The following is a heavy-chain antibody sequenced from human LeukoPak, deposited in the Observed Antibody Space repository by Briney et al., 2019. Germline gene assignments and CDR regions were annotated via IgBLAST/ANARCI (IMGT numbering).Heavy chain of an antibody. CDR1: GFTFSGYA. J-gene: IGHJ4*02. D-gene: IGHD3-9*01. CDR3: AKCLTGSKTINDY. CDR2: ISGSGGST. Sequence: TGGSLRLSCAASGFTFSGYAMSWVRQAPGKGLEWVSAISGSGGSTYYADSVKGRFTISRDNSKNTLYLQMNSLRAEDTAVYYCAKCLTGSKTINDYWGQGTLVTVSS. V-gene: IGHV3-23*01.